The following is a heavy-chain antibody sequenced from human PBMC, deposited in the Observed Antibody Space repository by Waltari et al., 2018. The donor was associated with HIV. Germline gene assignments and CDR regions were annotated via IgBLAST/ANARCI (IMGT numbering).Heavy chain of an antibody. D-gene: IGHD1-26*01. J-gene: IGHJ5*02. Sequence: EVQLVESGGGLVQPGGSLRLSCAASGFTFRSYWMSWVRQAPGKGLEWVYNRKEDGRDKYYVDSVKGRFTISRDNAKNTLYLQMNSLRADDTAVYYCARGWWEQQRNRKYNWFDPWGQGTLVTVSS. CDR3: ARGWWEQQRNRKYNWFDP. CDR2: RKEDGRDK. CDR1: GFTFRSYW. V-gene: IGHV3-7*01.